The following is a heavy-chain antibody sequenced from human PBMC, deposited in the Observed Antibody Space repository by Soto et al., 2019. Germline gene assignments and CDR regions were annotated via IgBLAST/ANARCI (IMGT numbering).Heavy chain of an antibody. V-gene: IGHV4-59*01. CDR1: GGSISSYY. CDR2: VYYSGIT. Sequence: QVQLQASGPGLVKPSETLSLTCTVSGGSISSYYWSWIRQPPGKELEWIASVYYSGITHYNPSLTTGVTISMGASKYQFALKMSSVSAADTAVYYCESRSGWYYFDCWGQGTLVIVSS. J-gene: IGHJ4*02. D-gene: IGHD6-19*01. CDR3: ESRSGWYYFDC.